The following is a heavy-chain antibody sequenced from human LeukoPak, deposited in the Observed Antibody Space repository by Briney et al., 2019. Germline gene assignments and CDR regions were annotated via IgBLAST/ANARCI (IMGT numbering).Heavy chain of an antibody. V-gene: IGHV1-69*04. D-gene: IGHD6-19*01. CDR1: GGTFSSYA. CDR2: IIPILGIA. Sequence: SVKVSCKASGGTFSSYAISWVRQAPGQGLEWMGRIIPILGIANYAQKFQGGVTITADKSTSTAYMELSSLRSEDTAVYYCASSSIAVAGTLLNYFDYWGQGTLVTVSS. J-gene: IGHJ4*02. CDR3: ASSSIAVAGTLLNYFDY.